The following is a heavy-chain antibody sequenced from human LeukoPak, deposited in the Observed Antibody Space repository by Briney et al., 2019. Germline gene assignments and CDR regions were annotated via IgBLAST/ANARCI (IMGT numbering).Heavy chain of an antibody. D-gene: IGHD4-11*01. J-gene: IGHJ4*02. Sequence: PSETLSLTCTVSGGSISSYYWSWIRQPPGKGLEWIWYIFYSGSTNYNPSLKSRVIISIDKSKNQFSLKLTSVTAADTAVYYCASVMTTVDFWGQGNLVTVSS. CDR2: IFYSGST. CDR3: ASVMTTVDF. V-gene: IGHV4-59*12. CDR1: GGSISSYY.